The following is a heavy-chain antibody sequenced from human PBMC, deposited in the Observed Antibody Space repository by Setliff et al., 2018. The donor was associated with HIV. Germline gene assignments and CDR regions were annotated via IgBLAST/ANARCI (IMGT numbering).Heavy chain of an antibody. CDR3: ARSVLLWFGELHFDY. CDR2: MNPNSGVS. CDR1: GHTFTNYD. V-gene: IGHV1-8*01. D-gene: IGHD3-10*01. Sequence: ASVKVSCKPPGHTFTNYDIHWMRRAPGQGLEWMGWMNPNSGVSGYALKFHDRVTMTRDTSITTLYMELSSLTSEDTAVYYCARSVLLWFGELHFDYWGQGTLVTVSS. J-gene: IGHJ4*02.